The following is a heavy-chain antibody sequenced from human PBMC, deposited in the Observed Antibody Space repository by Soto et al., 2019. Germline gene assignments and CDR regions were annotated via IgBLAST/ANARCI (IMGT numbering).Heavy chain of an antibody. J-gene: IGHJ4*02. V-gene: IGHV5-51*01. CDR1: GYSFTSYW. CDR3: ASLPRDGYMAHFGY. D-gene: IGHD5-12*01. CDR2: IYPGDSDT. Sequence: VESLKISCKGSGYSFTSYWLGWVRQMPGKGLEWMGIIYPGDSDTRYSASFQGQVTISADKSISNAYLQWSSLKASDTAMYYCASLPRDGYMAHFGYWGQGTLVTVSS.